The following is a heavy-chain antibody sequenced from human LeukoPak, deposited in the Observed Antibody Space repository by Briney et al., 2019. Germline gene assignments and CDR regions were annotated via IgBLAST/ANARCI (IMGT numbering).Heavy chain of an antibody. D-gene: IGHD3-10*01. J-gene: IGHJ1*01. V-gene: IGHV4-39*01. Sequence: SETLSLTCTVSGGSISSSSYYWGWIRQPPGKGLEWIGSIYCSVIYYYNPVLKRRVTICVNTSKYMFFLKMSSMPDAATAVYCCASLRSVRGVSWGQGTMVTVSS. CDR2: IYCSVIY. CDR1: GGSISSSSYY. CDR3: ASLRSVRGVS.